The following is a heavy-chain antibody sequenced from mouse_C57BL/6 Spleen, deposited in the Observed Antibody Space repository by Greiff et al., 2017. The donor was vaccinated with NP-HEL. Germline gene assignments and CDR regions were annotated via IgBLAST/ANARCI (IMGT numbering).Heavy chain of an antibody. Sequence: EVKLVESGGGLVKPGGSLKLSCAASGFTFSDYGMHWVRQAPEKGLEWVAYISSDSITIYCADTVKGRFTISRDNAKNTLFLQMTSLRSEDTAMYYGARPGSGGDYWGQGTSVTVAS. J-gene: IGHJ4*01. CDR3: ARPGSGGDY. D-gene: IGHD1-1*01. V-gene: IGHV5-17*01. CDR1: GFTFSDYG. CDR2: ISSDSITI.